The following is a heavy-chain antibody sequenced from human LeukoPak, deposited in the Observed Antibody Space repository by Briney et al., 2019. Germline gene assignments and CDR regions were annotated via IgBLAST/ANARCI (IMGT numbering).Heavy chain of an antibody. V-gene: IGHV3-30-3*01. CDR1: GFTFSTYV. CDR2: ISDDGNNK. Sequence: GGSLRLSCAASGFTFSTYVMNWVRQAPGKGLEWVAVISDDGNNKYYADSVKGRFTISRDNSKTTLFLQMDSLRAEDTAVYYCAKEIGTSSASGAFDIWGQGTMVTVSS. D-gene: IGHD6-6*01. CDR3: AKEIGTSSASGAFDI. J-gene: IGHJ3*02.